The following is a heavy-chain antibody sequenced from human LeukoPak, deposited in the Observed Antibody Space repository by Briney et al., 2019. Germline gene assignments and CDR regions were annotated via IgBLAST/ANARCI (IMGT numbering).Heavy chain of an antibody. CDR2: IRNKANSYTT. D-gene: IGHD1-26*01. CDR1: GFTFSDHA. J-gene: IGHJ4*02. Sequence: GGSLRLSCAASGFTFSDHAMDWVRQAPEKGLGWVGRIRNKANSYTTEYAASVQGRFTVSRDDSKNSLYLQMNSMKTEDTAVYYCTRLVGANDWGQGTLVTVSS. CDR3: TRLVGAND. V-gene: IGHV3-72*01.